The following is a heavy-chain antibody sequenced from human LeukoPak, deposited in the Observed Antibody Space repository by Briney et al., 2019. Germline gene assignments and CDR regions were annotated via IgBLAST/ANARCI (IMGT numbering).Heavy chain of an antibody. J-gene: IGHJ4*02. CDR3: AKENTAMLGSPGYY. D-gene: IGHD5-18*01. V-gene: IGHV3-33*06. Sequence: GRSLRLSCAASGFTFSSYGMHWVRQAPGKGLEWVAVIWYDGSNKYYADSVKGRFTISRDNSKNTLYLQMNSLRAEDTAVYYCAKENTAMLGSPGYYWGQGTLVTVSS. CDR2: IWYDGSNK. CDR1: GFTFSSYG.